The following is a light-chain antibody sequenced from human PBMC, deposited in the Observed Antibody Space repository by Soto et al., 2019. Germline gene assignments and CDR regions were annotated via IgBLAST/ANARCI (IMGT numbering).Light chain of an antibody. Sequence: VLPQSPDTLSVSPGDRATLSCRASQSVRSTFLAWYQQKPGQAPRLLIYGASNRAAGIPERFSGSASGTEFTLTISRLEPDDSAVYYCQQYHDSPMNTFGQGTKLQIK. CDR3: QQYHDSPMNT. V-gene: IGKV3-20*01. J-gene: IGKJ2*01. CDR1: QSVRSTF. CDR2: GAS.